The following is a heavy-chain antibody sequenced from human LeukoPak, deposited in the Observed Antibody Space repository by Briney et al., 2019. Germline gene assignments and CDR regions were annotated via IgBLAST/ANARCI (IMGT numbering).Heavy chain of an antibody. CDR1: GFTFDDYG. Sequence: PGGSLRLSCAASGFTFDDYGMSWVRQAPGKGLEWVSFISWNGGSTGYADSVKGRFTISRDNSKNTLYLQMNSLRAEDTAVYYCAKDSSTGPDYYYYMDVWGKGTTVTVSS. CDR3: AKDSSTGPDYYYYMDV. V-gene: IGHV3-20*04. D-gene: IGHD6-19*01. CDR2: ISWNGGST. J-gene: IGHJ6*03.